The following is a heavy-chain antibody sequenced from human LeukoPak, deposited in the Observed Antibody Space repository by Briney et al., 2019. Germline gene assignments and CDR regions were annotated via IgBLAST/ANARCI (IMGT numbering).Heavy chain of an antibody. D-gene: IGHD2-21*02. Sequence: PGRSLGLSCAVSGITFSGYGMHWARQAPGKGLEWVAVVSDDGDKKHYADSVKGRFIISRDNSKNTLYLQMNTLRAEDTALYYCVKGVRSSLTASGWFDPWGQGTMVTVSS. CDR1: GITFSGYG. V-gene: IGHV3-30*18. CDR3: VKGVRSSLTASGWFDP. CDR2: VSDDGDKK. J-gene: IGHJ5*02.